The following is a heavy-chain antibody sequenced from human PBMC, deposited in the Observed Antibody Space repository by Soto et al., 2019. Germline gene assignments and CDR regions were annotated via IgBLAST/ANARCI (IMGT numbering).Heavy chain of an antibody. D-gene: IGHD4-17*01. V-gene: IGHV3-30-3*01. CDR1: GFTFSSYA. Sequence: QVQLVESGGGVVQPGRSLRLSCAASGFTFSSYAMHWVRQAPGKGLEWVAVISYDGSNKYYADSVKGRFTISRDNSKNTPYLQMNSLRAEDTAVYYCAREDGDYAYFDYWGQGTLVTVSS. J-gene: IGHJ4*02. CDR2: ISYDGSNK. CDR3: AREDGDYAYFDY.